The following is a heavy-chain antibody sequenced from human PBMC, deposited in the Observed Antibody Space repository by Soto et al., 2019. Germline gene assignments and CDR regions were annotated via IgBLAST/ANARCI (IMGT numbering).Heavy chain of an antibody. V-gene: IGHV4-59*01. CDR3: ARQATRQLDY. Sequence: QVQLQESGPGLVKPSATLSLTCTVSGGSISSYYWSWIRQPPGKGLEWIGYIYYSGSTNYNPSLTSGVTISVDTCKNQFSLKLSSVTAADTAVSYCARQATRQLDYWGQGTLVTVSS. D-gene: IGHD6-13*01. J-gene: IGHJ4*02. CDR2: IYYSGST. CDR1: GGSISSYY.